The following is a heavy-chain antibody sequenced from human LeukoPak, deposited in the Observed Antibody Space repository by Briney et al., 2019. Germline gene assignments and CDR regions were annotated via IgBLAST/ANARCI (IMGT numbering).Heavy chain of an antibody. CDR2: ISGTSYHK. Sequence: GGSLRLSCAASGFTFSSYSMNWVRQAPGKGLEWISLISGTSYHKHYADSVKGRFTISRDNSKNTLYMQMNSLRAEDTAVYYCARSGINFGSSGQKLDYWGQGTLVTVSS. V-gene: IGHV3-21*01. CDR3: ARSGINFGSSGQKLDY. D-gene: IGHD3-22*01. J-gene: IGHJ4*02. CDR1: GFTFSSYS.